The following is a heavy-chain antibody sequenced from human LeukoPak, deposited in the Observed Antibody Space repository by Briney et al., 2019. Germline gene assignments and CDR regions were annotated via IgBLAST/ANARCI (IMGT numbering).Heavy chain of an antibody. CDR2: IYHSGST. D-gene: IGHD3-9*01. Sequence: SETLSLTCAVSGGSISSGGYSWSWIRQPPGKGLEWIGYIYHSGSTYYNPSLKSRVTISVDRSKNQFSLKLSSVTAADTAVYYCARGDYDILTGYYFWGQGTLVTVSS. V-gene: IGHV4-30-2*01. CDR1: GGSISSGGYS. J-gene: IGHJ4*02. CDR3: ARGDYDILTGYYF.